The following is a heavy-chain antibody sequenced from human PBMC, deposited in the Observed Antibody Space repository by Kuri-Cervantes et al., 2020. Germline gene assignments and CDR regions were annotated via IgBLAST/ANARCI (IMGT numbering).Heavy chain of an antibody. CDR2: ISYSGDA. V-gene: IGHV4-61*01. J-gene: IGHJ4*02. CDR3: SGGGY. CDR1: GGSVRSNNYY. Sequence: SETLSLTCTVSGGSVRSNNYYWDWIRRPPGKGLEWIGEISYSGDAKYNPSLDSRVTISADTSKNQFSLKLTFVTAADTAMYFCSGGGYWGQGTLVTVSS.